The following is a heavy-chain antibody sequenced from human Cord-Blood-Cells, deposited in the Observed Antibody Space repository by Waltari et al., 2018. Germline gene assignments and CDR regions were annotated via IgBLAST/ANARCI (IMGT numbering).Heavy chain of an antibody. V-gene: IGHV3-74*01. Sequence: EVQLVESGGGLVQPGGSLRLSCAAPGFTFSSYWTPWVRQAPGKGLVWVSRINSDGSSTSYADSVKGRFTISRDNAKNTLYLQMNSLRAEDTAVYYCASRGNYGFDYWGQGTLVTVSS. CDR2: INSDGSST. CDR3: ASRGNYGFDY. D-gene: IGHD3-10*01. J-gene: IGHJ4*02. CDR1: GFTFSSYW.